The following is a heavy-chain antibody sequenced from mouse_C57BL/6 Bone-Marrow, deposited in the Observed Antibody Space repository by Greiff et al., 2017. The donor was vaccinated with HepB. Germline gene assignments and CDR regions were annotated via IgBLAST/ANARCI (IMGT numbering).Heavy chain of an antibody. J-gene: IGHJ4*01. CDR3: TTGYYGSSYYYYAMDY. Sequence: VHVKQSGAELVRPGASVKLSCTASGFNIKDYYMHWVKQRPEQGLEWIGRIDPEDGDTEYAPKFQGKATMTADTSSNTAYLQLSSLTSEDTAVYYCTTGYYGSSYYYYAMDYWGQGTSVTVSS. CDR2: IDPEDGDT. V-gene: IGHV14-1*01. CDR1: GFNIKDYY. D-gene: IGHD1-1*01.